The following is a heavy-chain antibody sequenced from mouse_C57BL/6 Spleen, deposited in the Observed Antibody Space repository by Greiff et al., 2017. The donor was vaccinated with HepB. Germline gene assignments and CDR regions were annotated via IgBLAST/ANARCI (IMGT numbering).Heavy chain of an antibody. Sequence: EVKLVESGGGLVKPGGSLKLSCAASGFIFSDYGMHWVRQAPEKGLEWVAYISSGSSTIYYADTVKGRFTISRDNAKNTLFLQMTSLRSEDTAMYYCARELGRGFDYWGQGTTLTVSS. V-gene: IGHV5-17*01. CDR3: ARELGRGFDY. CDR1: GFIFSDYG. J-gene: IGHJ2*01. CDR2: ISSGSSTI. D-gene: IGHD4-1*01.